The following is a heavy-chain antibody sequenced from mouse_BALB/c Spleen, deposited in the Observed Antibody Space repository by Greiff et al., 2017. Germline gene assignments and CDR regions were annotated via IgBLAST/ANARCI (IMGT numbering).Heavy chain of an antibody. J-gene: IGHJ4*01. CDR3: ARITTAGLN. D-gene: IGHD2-4*01. V-gene: IGHV5-17*02. CDR2: ISSGSSTI. CDR1: GFTFSSFG. Sequence: EVHLVESGGGLVQPGGSRKLSCAASGFTFSSFGMHWVRQAPEKGLEWVAYISSGSSTIYYADTVKGRFTISRDNPKNTLFLQMTSLRSEDTAMYYCARITTAGLNWGQGTSVTVSS.